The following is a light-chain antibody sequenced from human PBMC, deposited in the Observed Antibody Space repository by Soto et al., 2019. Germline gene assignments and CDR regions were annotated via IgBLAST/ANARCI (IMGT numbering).Light chain of an antibody. CDR1: QSVLYSSNNKNY. J-gene: IGKJ4*01. CDR2: LAS. CDR3: QQYYSTPLT. V-gene: IGKV4-1*01. Sequence: DIVMTKSPDSLAVSLGERATINCKSSQSVLYSSNNKNYLAWYQQKPGQPPKLLIYLASTRESGVPDRFSGSGSGTDFTPTISSLQAEDVAVYYCQQYYSTPLTFGGGTKVEIK.